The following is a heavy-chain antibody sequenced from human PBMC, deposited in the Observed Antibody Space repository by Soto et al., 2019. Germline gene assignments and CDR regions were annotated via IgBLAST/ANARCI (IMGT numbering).Heavy chain of an antibody. CDR3: ARAWYSSGRFGN. D-gene: IGHD6-19*01. CDR1: GYSFTGFY. J-gene: IGHJ4*02. Sequence: QVQLVQSGAEVKKPGASVKVSCRASGYSFTGFYLHWVRQAPGQGLEWMGWLNPNSGGTTYAQKLRGRVTMPRDTSIRTAYMELTGLRPDDTDVYFCARAWYSSGRFGNWGQGTLVTVSS. CDR2: LNPNSGGT. V-gene: IGHV1-2*02.